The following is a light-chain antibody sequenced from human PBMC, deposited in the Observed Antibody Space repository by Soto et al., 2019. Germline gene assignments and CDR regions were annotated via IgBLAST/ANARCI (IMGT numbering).Light chain of an antibody. CDR2: EVS. CDR1: SSDVGGYNY. V-gene: IGLV2-8*01. Sequence: QSALTQPPSASGSPGQSVTISCTGTSSDVGGYNYVSWYQQYPGKAPKLMIYEVSKRPSGVADRFSGSKSGKTASLTVSGLQAEDEADYYCSSYAGSDIWVFGGGTKLTVL. CDR3: SSYAGSDIWV. J-gene: IGLJ3*02.